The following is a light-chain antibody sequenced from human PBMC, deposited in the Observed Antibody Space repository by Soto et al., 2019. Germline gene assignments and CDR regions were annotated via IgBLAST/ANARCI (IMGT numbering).Light chain of an antibody. Sequence: DTQMTQSPSTLSASVGDRVTITCRASQNIRSCLAWYQQRPGRSPQLLIYKASTLKSGVPSRFSGGGSGTAFTLTISSLPPDDFATYYCQQYATPFPTFGQGPKVEI. V-gene: IGKV1-5*03. CDR3: QQYATPFPT. J-gene: IGKJ1*01. CDR1: QNIRSC. CDR2: KAS.